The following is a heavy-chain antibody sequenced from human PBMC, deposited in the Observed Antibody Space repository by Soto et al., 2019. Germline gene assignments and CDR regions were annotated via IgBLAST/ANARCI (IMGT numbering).Heavy chain of an antibody. CDR3: VRAYCSGGSCWAWSNWFDP. Sequence: ASVKVSCKTSGFTFSSSAVHWVRQARGHRLQWIGWIDVGSGNANYAQMLQERVTISRDMSTSTAYMELSSLRPEDTAVYYCVRAYCSGGSCWAWSNWFDPWG. V-gene: IGHV1-58*01. J-gene: IGHJ5*02. D-gene: IGHD2-15*01. CDR2: IDVGSGNA. CDR1: GFTFSSSA.